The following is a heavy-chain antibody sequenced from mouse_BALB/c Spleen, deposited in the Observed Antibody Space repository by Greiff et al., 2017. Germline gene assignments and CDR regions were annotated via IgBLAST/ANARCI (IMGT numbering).Heavy chain of an antibody. D-gene: IGHD2-4*01. CDR2: ISSGGGNT. CDR3: ARYMITTGYAMDY. J-gene: IGHJ4*01. Sequence: EVHLVESGGGLVKPGGSLKLSCAASGFTFSSYTMSWVRQTPEKRLEWVATISSGGGNTYYPDSVKGRFTISRDNAKNNLYLQMSSLRSEDTALYYCARYMITTGYAMDYWGQGTSVTVSS. V-gene: IGHV5-9*03. CDR1: GFTFSSYT.